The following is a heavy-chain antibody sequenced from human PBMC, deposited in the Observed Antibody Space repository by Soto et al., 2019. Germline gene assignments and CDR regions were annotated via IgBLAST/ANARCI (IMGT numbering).Heavy chain of an antibody. J-gene: IGHJ4*02. V-gene: IGHV1-2*02. CDR1: GYTFTGYY. CDR3: ARYDSSGYYSPNDY. Sequence: GASVKVSCKASGYTFTGYYMHWVRQAPGQGLEWMGWINPNSGGTNYAQKFQGRVTMTRDTSISTAYMELSRLRSDDTAVYYCARYDSSGYYSPNDYWGQGTLVTVSS. D-gene: IGHD3-22*01. CDR2: INPNSGGT.